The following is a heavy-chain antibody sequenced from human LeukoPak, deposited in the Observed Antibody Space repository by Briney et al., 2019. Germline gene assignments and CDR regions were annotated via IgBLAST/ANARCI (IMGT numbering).Heavy chain of an antibody. CDR2: ISWNSDNI. V-gene: IGHV3-9*01. CDR3: AKDATEDYYYYGMDV. Sequence: GGSLRLSCAASGFTFDDYAMHWVRQAPGKGLEWVSGISWNSDNIGYADSVKGRFTISRDNAKNSLYLQMNSLRAEDTALYYCAKDATEDYYYYGMDVWGQGTTVTVSS. J-gene: IGHJ6*02. CDR1: GFTFDDYA.